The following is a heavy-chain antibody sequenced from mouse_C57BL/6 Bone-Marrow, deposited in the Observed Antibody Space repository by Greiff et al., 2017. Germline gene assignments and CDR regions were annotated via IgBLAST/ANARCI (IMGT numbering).Heavy chain of an antibody. D-gene: IGHD1-1*01. CDR2: IDPSDSYT. CDR1: GYTFTSYW. Sequence: VQLQQPGAELVMPGASVKLSCKASGYTFTSYWMHWVKQRPGQGLEWIGEIDPSDSYTNYNQKFKGKSTLTVDKSSSTAYMQLSSLTSEDSAVYYCARNYGSYWFAYWGQGTLVTVSA. J-gene: IGHJ3*01. V-gene: IGHV1-69*01. CDR3: ARNYGSYWFAY.